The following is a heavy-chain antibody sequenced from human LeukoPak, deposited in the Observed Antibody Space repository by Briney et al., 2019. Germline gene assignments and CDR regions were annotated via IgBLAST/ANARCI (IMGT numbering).Heavy chain of an antibody. V-gene: IGHV3-53*01. J-gene: IGHJ4*02. Sequence: GVSLRLFCATSGFPVSSNYMSWVRQAPGKGLEWVSVIYSDGSIYYADSMKGRFTISRDNYKNTLNLQMNSLRAEDMAVYYCAALDYYDRVWPYFDYWGQGTLVTVSS. CDR1: GFPVSSNY. CDR2: IYSDGSI. CDR3: AALDYYDRVWPYFDY. D-gene: IGHD3-22*01.